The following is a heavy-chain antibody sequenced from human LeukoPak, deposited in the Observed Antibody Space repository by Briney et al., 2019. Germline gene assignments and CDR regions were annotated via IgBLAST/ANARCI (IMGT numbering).Heavy chain of an antibody. CDR1: GLTFSSYG. CDR3: ARVGGVIIAYFDY. Sequence: GGSLRLSCAASGLTFSSYGLSWVRQAPGKGLEWVSAISGSGGSPNYADSVKGRFTVSRDNSKNTLYLQMNSLRAEDTAVYYCARVGGVIIAYFDYWGQGTLVTVSS. D-gene: IGHD3-10*01. CDR2: ISGSGGSP. V-gene: IGHV3-23*01. J-gene: IGHJ4*02.